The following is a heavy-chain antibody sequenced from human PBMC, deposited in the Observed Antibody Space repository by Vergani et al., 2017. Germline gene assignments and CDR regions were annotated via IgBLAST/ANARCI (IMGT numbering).Heavy chain of an antibody. Sequence: QVQLVHSGAEVKKPGASVKLSCKTSGYSFTTYGLSWIRQAPGQGLEWMGWISPYNGNTNYVKKFKDRITMTTETSTSTAYMELTYLTSDDTAVYYCARKQGYFDFWGRGTLVIVSS. CDR2: ISPYNGNT. J-gene: IGHJ2*01. CDR3: ARKQGYFDF. D-gene: IGHD1/OR15-1a*01. CDR1: GYSFTTYG. V-gene: IGHV1-18*01.